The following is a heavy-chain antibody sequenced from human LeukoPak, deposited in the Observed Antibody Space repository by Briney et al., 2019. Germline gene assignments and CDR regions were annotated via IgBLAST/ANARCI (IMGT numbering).Heavy chain of an antibody. D-gene: IGHD3-9*01. CDR2: INPHSGGT. Sequence: SVKVSCKASGYTFTGYYIHWVRQTPGQGLEWMGWINPHSGGTNYAPKFQGRAPLARDTPISTADMELSGLRTDDPAVYYCARNTVLGTDTLTVWNAYYYGMDVWGQGTTVTVSS. CDR3: ARNTVLGTDTLTVWNAYYYGMDV. J-gene: IGHJ6*02. V-gene: IGHV1-2*02. CDR1: GYTFTGYY.